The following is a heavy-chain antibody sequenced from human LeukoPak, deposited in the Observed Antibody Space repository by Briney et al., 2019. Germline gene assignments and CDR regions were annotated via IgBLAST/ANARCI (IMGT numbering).Heavy chain of an antibody. CDR3: ASSSSSSSTFDY. CDR1: GYSLTSYW. V-gene: IGHV5-51*03. D-gene: IGHD6-6*01. J-gene: IGHJ4*02. Sequence: KPGESLKISCKGSGYSLTSYWSGWVRQMPGKGLEWMGIIYPGDSDIRYSPSFQGQVTISADKSINTAYLQWSSLKASDTAMYYCASSSSSSSTFDYWGQGTLVTVSS. CDR2: IYPGDSDI.